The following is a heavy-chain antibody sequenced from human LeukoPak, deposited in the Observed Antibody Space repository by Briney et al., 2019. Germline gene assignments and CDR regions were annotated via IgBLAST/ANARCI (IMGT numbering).Heavy chain of an antibody. V-gene: IGHV3-53*05. CDR3: ARNLAAAGLKQFDY. J-gene: IGHJ4*02. Sequence: GGSLRLSCAASGFTVSSNYMSWVRQAPGKGLEWVSVIYSGGNTYYADSVRGRFTISRDNSKNTLYLQMNSLRLEDTAVYYCARNLAAAGLKQFDYWGQGTLVTVSS. D-gene: IGHD6-13*01. CDR2: IYSGGNT. CDR1: GFTVSSNY.